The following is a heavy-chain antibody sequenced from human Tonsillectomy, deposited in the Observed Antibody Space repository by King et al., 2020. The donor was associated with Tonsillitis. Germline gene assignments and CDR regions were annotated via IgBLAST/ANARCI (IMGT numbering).Heavy chain of an antibody. CDR3: ARDRVYSSGWYAGSDYYYYGMDG. J-gene: IGHJ6*02. Sequence: VQLVESGGGLVKPGGSLRLSCAASGFTFSSYSMNWVRQAPGKGLEWVSSISSSSSYIYYAASVKGRFTISRDNAKNSLYLQMNSLRAEDTAVYYCARDRVYSSGWYAGSDYYYYGMDGWGQGTTVTVSS. D-gene: IGHD6-19*01. CDR2: ISSSSSYI. V-gene: IGHV3-21*01. CDR1: GFTFSSYS.